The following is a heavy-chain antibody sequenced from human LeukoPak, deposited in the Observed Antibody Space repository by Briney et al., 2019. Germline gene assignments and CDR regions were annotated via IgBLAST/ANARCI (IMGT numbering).Heavy chain of an antibody. Sequence: SETLSLTCTVSRYSISSGYYWGWIRQPPGKELEWIGSICHSGSAYYNPSLKSRVTISVDTSKNQFSLKLSSLTAADTAVYYCARVQRDCSGGSCYNYWGQGTLVTVSS. CDR3: ARVQRDCSGGSCYNY. V-gene: IGHV4-38-2*02. CDR2: ICHSGSA. CDR1: RYSISSGYY. D-gene: IGHD2-15*01. J-gene: IGHJ4*02.